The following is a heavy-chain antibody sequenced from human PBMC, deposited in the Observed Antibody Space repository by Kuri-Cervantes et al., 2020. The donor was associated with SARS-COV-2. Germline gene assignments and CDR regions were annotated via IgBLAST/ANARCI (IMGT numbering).Heavy chain of an antibody. CDR2: IYSGGST. CDR3: ARGSSGSYPLDY. CDR1: GFTVSSNY. D-gene: IGHD1-26*01. Sequence: GGSLRLSCAVSGFTVSSNYMSWVRQAPGKGLEWVSVIYSGGSTYYADSVKGRFTISRDNSKNTLYLQMNSLRAEDTAVYYCARGSSGSYPLDYWGQGTLVTVSS. V-gene: IGHV3-53*05. J-gene: IGHJ4*02.